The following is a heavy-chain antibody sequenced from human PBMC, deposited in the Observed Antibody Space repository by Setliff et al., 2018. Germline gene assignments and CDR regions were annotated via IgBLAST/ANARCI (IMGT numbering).Heavy chain of an antibody. V-gene: IGHV1-18*04. CDR1: GYTFGAHY. CDR2: ISAYNGNT. CDR3: ARDAIAVAGYYYYYMDV. Sequence: ASVKVSCKASGYTFGAHYIHWVRQAPGQGLEWMGWISAYNGNTNYAQKLQGRVTMTTDPSTSTAYMELRSLRSDDTAVYYCARDAIAVAGYYYYYMDVWGKGTTVTSP. D-gene: IGHD6-19*01. J-gene: IGHJ6*03.